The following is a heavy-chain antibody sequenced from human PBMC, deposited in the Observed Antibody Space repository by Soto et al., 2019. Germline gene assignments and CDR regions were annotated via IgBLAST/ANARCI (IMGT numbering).Heavy chain of an antibody. V-gene: IGHV3-11*01. J-gene: IGHJ3*02. CDR2: ISGSGTII. CDR1: GFTLSDYY. Sequence: QVQLVESGGNLVKSGGSLRLSCAASGFTLSDYYMSWIRQAPGKGLEWVSYISGSGTIIYYADSVQGRFTISRDNVKNSLFLQMNSLRAEDTAVYYCARGNDGDYPDAFDIWGQGTMVTVSS. D-gene: IGHD4-17*01. CDR3: ARGNDGDYPDAFDI.